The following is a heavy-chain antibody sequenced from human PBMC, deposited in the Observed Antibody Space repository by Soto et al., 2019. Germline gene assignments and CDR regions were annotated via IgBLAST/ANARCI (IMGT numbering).Heavy chain of an antibody. J-gene: IGHJ2*01. CDR2: INSDGSST. V-gene: IGHV3-74*01. CDR1: GFTFSSYW. CDR3: ARGGSLNWYSDL. Sequence: EVQLVESGGGLVQPGRSLRLSCAASGFTFSSYWMHWVRQAPGKGLVWVSRINSDGSSTSYADSVKGRFTISRDNAKNTMYLQMNSLRAEDTAVYYCARGGSLNWYSDLWGRGTLVTVSS. D-gene: IGHD1-26*01.